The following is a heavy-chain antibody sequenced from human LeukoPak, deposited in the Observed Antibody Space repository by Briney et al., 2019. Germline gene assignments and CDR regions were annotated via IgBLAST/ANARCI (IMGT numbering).Heavy chain of an antibody. CDR3: ARQGRGSYPFDY. J-gene: IGHJ4*02. CDR2: IYYSGST. CDR1: GGSISSYY. D-gene: IGHD1-26*01. Sequence: SETLSLTWTVSGGSISSYYWSWVRQPPGKGLEWIGYIYYSGSTNYNPSLKSRVTISVDTSKNQFSLKLSSVTAADTAVYYCARQGRGSYPFDYWGQGTLVTVSS. V-gene: IGHV4-59*08.